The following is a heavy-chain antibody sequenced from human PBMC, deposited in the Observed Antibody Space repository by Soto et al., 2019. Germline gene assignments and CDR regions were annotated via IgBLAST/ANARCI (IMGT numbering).Heavy chain of an antibody. V-gene: IGHV1-18*01. J-gene: IGHJ4*02. CDR1: GYTFITYR. Sequence: QVQLVQSGAEVKKPGASVKVSCKASGYTFITYRVSWVRQAPGQGLEGMGWISAYNGDTNYAQNLQGRVTMTTDTSTTKANMTLRSLRSDDTAEYYGARSGGGTTSLHLQFWGQGTLVTVSS. CDR3: ARSGGGTTSLHLQF. D-gene: IGHD1-7*01. CDR2: ISAYNGDT.